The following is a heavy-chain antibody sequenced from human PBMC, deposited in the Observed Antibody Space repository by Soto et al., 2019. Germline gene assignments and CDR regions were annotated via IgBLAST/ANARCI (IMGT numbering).Heavy chain of an antibody. V-gene: IGHV3-74*01. D-gene: IGHD2-2*01. CDR3: TAMSY. CDR2: INSDGSTI. CDR1: GFTFSSYW. J-gene: IGHJ4*02. Sequence: EVQVVESGGGLVQPGGSLRLSCAACGFTFSSYWMHWVRQAPGKGLVWVSRINSDGSTINYADSVKGRFTISRDNAKNTLFLQMNSLRAEDTGVYYCTAMSYWGQGTLVTVSS.